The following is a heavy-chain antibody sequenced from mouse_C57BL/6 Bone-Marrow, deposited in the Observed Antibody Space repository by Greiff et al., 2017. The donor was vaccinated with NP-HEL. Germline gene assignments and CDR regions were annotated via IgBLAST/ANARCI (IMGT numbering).Heavy chain of an antibody. CDR2: ISYSGST. Sequence: EVKLMESGPGLAKPSQTLSLTCSVTGYSITSDYWNWIRKFPGNKLEYMGYISYSGSTYYNPSLKSRISITRDTSKNQYYLQLNSVTTEDTATYYCARITTVVATYWYFDVWGTGTTVTVSS. J-gene: IGHJ1*03. D-gene: IGHD1-1*01. CDR3: ARITTVVATYWYFDV. CDR1: GYSITSDY. V-gene: IGHV3-8*01.